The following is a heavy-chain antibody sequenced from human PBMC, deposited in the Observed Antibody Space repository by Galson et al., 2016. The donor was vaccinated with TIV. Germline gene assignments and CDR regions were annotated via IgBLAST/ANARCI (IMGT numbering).Heavy chain of an antibody. CDR2: VSLSGAYT. V-gene: IGHV3-23*01. CDR3: AKPGKSGDYSWDAFDV. D-gene: IGHD1-26*01. CDR1: GFSFNFYT. J-gene: IGHJ3*01. Sequence: SLRLSCAASGFSFNFYTMSWVRQAPGKGLEWVSSVSLSGAYTYYADSVKGRFSIPRDKSESTLYLLLNSLRVEDTAIYYCAKPGKSGDYSWDAFDVWGQGTMVTVSS.